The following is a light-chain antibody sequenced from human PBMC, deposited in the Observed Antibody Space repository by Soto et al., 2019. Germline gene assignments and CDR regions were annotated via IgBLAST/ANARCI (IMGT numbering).Light chain of an antibody. Sequence: EIVMTQSPATLAVSPGERATRACRSSQSVSSDLAWYHQKPGQAPRLLIYSASTRATGIPARFSGSGSGTDFTLTISSLEPEDFAVYYCQQRSNWPWTFGQGTKVDIK. CDR3: QQRSNWPWT. CDR2: SAS. J-gene: IGKJ1*01. CDR1: QSVSSD. V-gene: IGKV3-11*01.